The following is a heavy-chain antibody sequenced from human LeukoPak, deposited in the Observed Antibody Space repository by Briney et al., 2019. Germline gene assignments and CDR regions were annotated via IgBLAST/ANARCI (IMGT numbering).Heavy chain of an antibody. J-gene: IGHJ4*02. Sequence: SETLSLTCTASGDSISSSSYYWGWIRQPPGKGLEWIGSIYYSGSTYYNPSLKSRVTISVDTSKNQFSLKLSSVTAADTAVYYCARADYYGSGSFYWGQGTLVTVSS. CDR3: ARADYYGSGSFY. V-gene: IGHV4-39*07. CDR2: IYYSGST. CDR1: GDSISSSSYY. D-gene: IGHD3-10*01.